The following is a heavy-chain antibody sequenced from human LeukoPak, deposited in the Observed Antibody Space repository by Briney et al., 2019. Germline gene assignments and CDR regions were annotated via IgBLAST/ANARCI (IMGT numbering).Heavy chain of an antibody. Sequence: ASVKVSCTASGYTFTSCDINWVRQAPGQGLEWMGWMNPNSGNTGYGQSFQGRITMTRDTSIGTAYMELSNLTSEDTAIYYCTRGSSGRRDNWGQGTLVTVSA. CDR1: GYTFTSCD. V-gene: IGHV1-8*01. D-gene: IGHD6-19*01. CDR3: TRGSSGRRDN. J-gene: IGHJ4*02. CDR2: MNPNSGNT.